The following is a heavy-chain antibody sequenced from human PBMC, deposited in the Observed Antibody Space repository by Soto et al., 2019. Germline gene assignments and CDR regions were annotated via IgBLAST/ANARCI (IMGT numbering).Heavy chain of an antibody. J-gene: IGHJ6*02. Sequence: LRLSCAASGFTFSSYEMNWVRQAPGKGLELVSYISSSGSTIYYADSVKGRFTISRDNAKNSLYLQMNSLRAEDTAVYYCARDFPYSYGYGSLDVWGQGTTVTVSS. V-gene: IGHV3-48*03. CDR2: ISSSGSTI. CDR1: GFTFSSYE. CDR3: ARDFPYSYGYGSLDV. D-gene: IGHD5-18*01.